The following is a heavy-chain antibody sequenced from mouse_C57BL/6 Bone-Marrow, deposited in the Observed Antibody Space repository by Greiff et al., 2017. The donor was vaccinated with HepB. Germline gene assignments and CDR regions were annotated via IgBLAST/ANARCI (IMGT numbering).Heavy chain of an antibody. CDR3: ARVGNPAWFAY. CDR1: GYTFISYG. J-gene: IGHJ3*01. Sequence: QVQLQQSGAELARPGASVKLSCKASGYTFISYGISWVKQRTGQGLEWIGEIYPRSGNTYYNEKFKGKATLTADKSSSTAYMELRSLTSEDSAVYFCARVGNPAWFAYWGQGTLVTVSA. V-gene: IGHV1-81*01. D-gene: IGHD2-1*01. CDR2: IYPRSGNT.